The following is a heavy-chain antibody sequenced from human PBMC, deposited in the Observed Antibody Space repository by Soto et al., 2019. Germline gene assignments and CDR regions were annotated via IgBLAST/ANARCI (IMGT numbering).Heavy chain of an antibody. V-gene: IGHV3-30*18. CDR2: ISYDGSNK. J-gene: IGHJ4*02. D-gene: IGHD3-3*01. CDR3: AKPGLRFLEWLLLD. CDR1: GFTFSSYG. Sequence: QVQLVESGGGVVQPGRSLRLSCAASGFTFSSYGMHWVRQAPGKGLEWVAVISYDGSNKYYADSVKGRFTISGDNSKNTLYLQMNSLRAEDTAVYYCAKPGLRFLEWLLLDWGQGTLVTVSS.